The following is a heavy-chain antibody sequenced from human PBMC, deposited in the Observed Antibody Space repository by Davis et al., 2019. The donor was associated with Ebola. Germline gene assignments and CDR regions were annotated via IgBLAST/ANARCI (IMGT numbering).Heavy chain of an antibody. CDR3: ARGWPTGYYFDY. Sequence: AASVKVSCKASGYTFTNYYMHWVRQAPGQGLKWMGLINPGGGGTSYAQKFQGRVTLTADKATNTAYMELSSLRSEDTAVYYCARGWPTGYYFDYWGQGTLVTVSS. CDR2: INPGGGGT. CDR1: GYTFTNYY. D-gene: IGHD2-15*01. J-gene: IGHJ4*02. V-gene: IGHV1-46*01.